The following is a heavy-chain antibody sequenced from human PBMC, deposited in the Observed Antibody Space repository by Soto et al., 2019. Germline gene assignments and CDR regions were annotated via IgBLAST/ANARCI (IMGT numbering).Heavy chain of an antibody. Sequence: PSETLSLTCAVYGGSFSGYYWSWIRQPPGKGREWIGETNHSGSTNYNPSLKSRVTISVDTSKNQFSLKLSSVTAADTAVYYCARGRAARPSPDYCYYGMDVWGQGTTVTVSS. CDR3: ARGRAARPSPDYCYYGMDV. D-gene: IGHD6-6*01. CDR2: TNHSGST. V-gene: IGHV4-34*01. J-gene: IGHJ6*02. CDR1: GGSFSGYY.